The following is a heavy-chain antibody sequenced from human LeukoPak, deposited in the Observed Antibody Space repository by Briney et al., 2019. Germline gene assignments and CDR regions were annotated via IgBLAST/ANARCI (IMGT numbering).Heavy chain of an antibody. CDR2: ISGSSGST. D-gene: IGHD4-17*01. J-gene: IGHJ4*02. CDR3: AKDNTVTTHCYFDC. CDR1: GFTFSSYA. Sequence: GGSLRLSCAASGFTFSSYAMSWVRQAPGKGLEWVSAISGSSGSTYYADSVKGRFTISRDNSKNTLYLQMNSLRAEDTAVYYCAKDNTVTTHCYFDCWGQGTLVTVSS. V-gene: IGHV3-23*01.